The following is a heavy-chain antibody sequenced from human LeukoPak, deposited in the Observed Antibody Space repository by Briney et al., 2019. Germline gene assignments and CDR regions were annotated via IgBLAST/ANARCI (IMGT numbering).Heavy chain of an antibody. J-gene: IGHJ4*02. CDR1: GFTFSSYG. Sequence: GRSLRLSCAASGFTFSSYGMHWVRQAPGKGLEWVAVIWYDGSNKYYADSVKGRFTISRDNSKNTLYLQMNSLRAEDTAVYCCATFHWSDFDYWGQGTLVTVSS. D-gene: IGHD3-16*01. CDR3: ATFHWSDFDY. CDR2: IWYDGSNK. V-gene: IGHV3-30*19.